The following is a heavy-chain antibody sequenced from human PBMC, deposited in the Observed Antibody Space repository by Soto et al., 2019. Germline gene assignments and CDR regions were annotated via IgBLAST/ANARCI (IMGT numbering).Heavy chain of an antibody. Sequence: PSETLSLTCAVSGGSIDSGAFSLSWIRQPPGKGLEWIGYVTHSGTAYSIPSLNGRLTLSVDSSQTQFSMKLTSVTTADSAFYYCARIHWAQSSLDYWGRGILVTVSS. J-gene: IGHJ4*02. V-gene: IGHV4-30-2*01. CDR2: VTHSGTA. CDR3: ARIHWAQSSLDY. CDR1: GGSIDSGAFS. D-gene: IGHD6-19*01.